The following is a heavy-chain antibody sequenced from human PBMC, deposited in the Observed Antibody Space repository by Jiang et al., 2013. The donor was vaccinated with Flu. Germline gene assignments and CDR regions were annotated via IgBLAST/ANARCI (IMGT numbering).Heavy chain of an antibody. J-gene: IGHJ6*02. CDR2: ISGSGGST. CDR1: GFTFSSYA. V-gene: IGHV3-23*01. CDR3: AKDLLARPDTPNYYYGMDV. Sequence: GGSLRLSCAASGFTFSSYAMSWVRQAPGKGLEWVSAISGSGGSTYYADSVKGRFTISRDNSKNTLYLQMNSLRAEDTAVYYCAKDLLARPDTPNYYYGMDVWGQGTTVTVSS. D-gene: IGHD5-18*01.